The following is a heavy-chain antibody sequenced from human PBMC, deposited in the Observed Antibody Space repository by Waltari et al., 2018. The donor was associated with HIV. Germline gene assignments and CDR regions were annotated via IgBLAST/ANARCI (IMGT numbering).Heavy chain of an antibody. Sequence: EVQLVESGGGLFRPGGSLRLSCAVSGFNVSSDYMTWVRQPPGKGLEWVSTLYCPTTGTDRFDVPSVNGRFTISRDNSENTLYLQMSGLRAEDTAIYYCVRGSLMTTAAPWGQGTLVTVSS. CDR3: VRGSLMTTAAP. CDR1: GFNVSSDY. J-gene: IGHJ5*02. V-gene: IGHV3-53*03. D-gene: IGHD4-17*01. CDR2: LYCPTTGTDR.